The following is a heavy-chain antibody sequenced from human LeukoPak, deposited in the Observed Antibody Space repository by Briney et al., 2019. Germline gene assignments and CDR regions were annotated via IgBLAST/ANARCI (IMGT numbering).Heavy chain of an antibody. CDR2: IYYSGST. J-gene: IGHJ4*02. D-gene: IGHD5-18*01. V-gene: IGHV4-39*07. Sequence: SETLSLTCTVSGGSISSSSYYWGWIRQPPGKGLEWIGSIYYSGSTYYNPSLKSRVTISVDTSKNQFSLKLSSVTAADTAVYYCARGYSYGAFLDYWGQGTLVTVSS. CDR3: ARGYSYGAFLDY. CDR1: GGSISSSSYY.